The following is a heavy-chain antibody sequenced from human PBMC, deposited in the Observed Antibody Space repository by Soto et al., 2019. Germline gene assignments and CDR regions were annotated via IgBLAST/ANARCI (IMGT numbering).Heavy chain of an antibody. D-gene: IGHD5-18*01. J-gene: IGHJ4*02. V-gene: IGHV4-59*01. CDR1: GGSISGYY. CDR3: AKVRGYASGWRYFDY. CDR2: IFHSGST. Sequence: SETLSLTCVVSGGSISGYYWSWIRQAPGKGLQWIGYIFHSGSTSYNPSLRSRVTISVDTSKNQFSLKVNSVTAADTAVYYCAKVRGYASGWRYFDYWGQGTLVTVSS.